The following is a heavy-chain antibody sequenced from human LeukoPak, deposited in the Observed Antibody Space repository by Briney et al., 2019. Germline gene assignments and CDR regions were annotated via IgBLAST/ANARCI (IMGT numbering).Heavy chain of an antibody. D-gene: IGHD6-19*01. Sequence: ASVKVSCKASGYPFNHHGISWVRQAPGQGLEWMGWVSCFNGDTHYAQKFQGRVTMTRDTSTTTAYMELRSLRSDDTALYYCARDPTNTSGRYAYFDFWGQGTLVTVSS. CDR1: GYPFNHHG. V-gene: IGHV1-18*01. CDR2: VSCFNGDT. CDR3: ARDPTNTSGRYAYFDF. J-gene: IGHJ4*02.